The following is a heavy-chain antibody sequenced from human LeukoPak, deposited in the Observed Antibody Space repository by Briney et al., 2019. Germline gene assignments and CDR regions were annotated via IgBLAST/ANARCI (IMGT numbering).Heavy chain of an antibody. V-gene: IGHV1-8*01. CDR3: ARGRGVGATTLDY. J-gene: IGHJ4*02. Sequence: ASVKVSCKASGYMFTNCDINWVRQATGQGLEWMGWMNPNSGDTGYSQKLQGRVTMTRDTSISTAYMELSSLRSEDTAVYYCARGRGVGATTLDYWGQGTLVTVSS. D-gene: IGHD1-26*01. CDR1: GYMFTNCD. CDR2: MNPNSGDT.